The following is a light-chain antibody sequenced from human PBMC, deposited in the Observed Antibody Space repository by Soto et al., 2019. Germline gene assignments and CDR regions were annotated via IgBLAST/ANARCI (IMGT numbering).Light chain of an antibody. CDR1: SSDIGGYKY. V-gene: IGLV2-14*01. Sequence: ALTQPASVSGSPGQSITISCTGTSSDIGGYKYVSWYQQHPGIAPKLMIYEVSNRPSGVSNRFSGSKSGNTASLTISGLQAEDEADYYCCSYSRRSTRVFGGGTKVTVL. CDR2: EVS. J-gene: IGLJ2*01. CDR3: CSYSRRSTRV.